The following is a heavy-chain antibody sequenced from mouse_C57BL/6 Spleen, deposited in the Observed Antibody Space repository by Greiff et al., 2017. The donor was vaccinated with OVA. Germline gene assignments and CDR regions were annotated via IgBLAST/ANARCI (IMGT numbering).Heavy chain of an antibody. Sequence: QVQLQQSGAELVRPGTSVKMSCKASGYTFTNYWIGWAKQRPGHGLEWIGDIYPGGGYPNYNEKFKGKATLTADKSSSTAYMQFSSLTSEDSAIYYCARGELHAMDDWGQGTSVTVSS. CDR1: GYTFTNYW. D-gene: IGHD2-1*01. CDR3: ARGELHAMDD. V-gene: IGHV1-63*01. J-gene: IGHJ4*01. CDR2: IYPGGGYP.